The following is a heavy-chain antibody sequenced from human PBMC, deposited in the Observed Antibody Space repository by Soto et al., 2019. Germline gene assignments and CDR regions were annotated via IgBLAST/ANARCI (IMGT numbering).Heavy chain of an antibody. J-gene: IGHJ5*02. CDR1: GGTFSSYA. CDR3: AREGREITIFGVVNYNWFDP. V-gene: IGHV1-69*13. CDR2: IIPIFGTA. Sequence: GASVKVSCKASGGTFSSYAISWVRQAPGQGLEWMGGIIPIFGTANYAQKFQGRVTITADESTSTAYMERGSLRSEDTAVYYCAREGREITIFGVVNYNWFDPWGQGTLVTVS. D-gene: IGHD3-3*01.